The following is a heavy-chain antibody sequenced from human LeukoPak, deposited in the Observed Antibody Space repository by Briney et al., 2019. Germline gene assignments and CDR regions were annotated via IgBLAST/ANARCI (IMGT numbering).Heavy chain of an antibody. Sequence: GGSLRLFCVTSGFTFSSYWMTWVRQAPGKGLEWVANINQDGHEKNYVDSVKGRFTMSRDNPKNSVYLQMNSLRAEDTAVYFCVRDMDVWAQGTTVTVSS. CDR2: INQDGHEK. J-gene: IGHJ6*02. CDR3: VRDMDV. V-gene: IGHV3-7*05. CDR1: GFTFSSYW.